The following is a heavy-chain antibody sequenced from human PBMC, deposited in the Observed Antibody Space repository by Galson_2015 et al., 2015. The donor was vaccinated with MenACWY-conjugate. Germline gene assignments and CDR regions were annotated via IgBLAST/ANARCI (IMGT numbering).Heavy chain of an antibody. CDR2: IKGDGSEI. V-gene: IGHV3-7*03. D-gene: IGHD3-16*01. CDR1: GFSFSDNG. CDR3: ARENTHNYAYAIDY. Sequence: SLRLSCAASGFSFSDNGMSWVRQAPGKGLEWVANIKGDGSEIWYVDSVKGRFTISRDNARYSLYLQMNALRAEDTAVYYCARENTHNYAYAIDYWGQGILVSVSS. J-gene: IGHJ4*02.